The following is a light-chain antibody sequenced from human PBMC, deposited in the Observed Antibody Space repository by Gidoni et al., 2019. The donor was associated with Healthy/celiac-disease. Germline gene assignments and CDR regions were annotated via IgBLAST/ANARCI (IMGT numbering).Light chain of an antibody. CDR2: EGS. J-gene: IGLJ1*01. CDR1: SRDVGSYNL. V-gene: IGLV2-23*01. CDR3: CSYAGSSTYV. Sequence: QSALTQPAPESGSPGLSITISCTGTSRDVGSYNLVSWYQQHPGKAPKLMIYEGSKRPSGVSNRFSGSKSGNTASLTISGLQAEDEADYYCCSYAGSSTYVFGTGTKVTVL.